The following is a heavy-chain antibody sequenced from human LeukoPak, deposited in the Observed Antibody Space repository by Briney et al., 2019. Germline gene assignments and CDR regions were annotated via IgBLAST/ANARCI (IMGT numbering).Heavy chain of an antibody. V-gene: IGHV1-69*05. CDR2: ISPIFGTA. CDR1: GGTFSSYA. D-gene: IGHD6-13*01. Sequence: SVKVSCKASGGTFSSYAISWVRQAPGQGLEWVGGISPIFGTANYAQKFQGRVTITTHESTSTAYMELSRLRSEDTAVYYCARDSVEGSSWYGYYYYYYMDVWGKGTTVTVSS. CDR3: ARDSVEGSSWYGYYYYYYMDV. J-gene: IGHJ6*03.